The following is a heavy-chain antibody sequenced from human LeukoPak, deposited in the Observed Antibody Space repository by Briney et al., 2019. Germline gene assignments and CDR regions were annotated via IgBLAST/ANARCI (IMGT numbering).Heavy chain of an antibody. J-gene: IGHJ4*02. Sequence: GGSLKLSCAASGFTFSSYWMSWVRQAPGKGLEWVANIKQDGSEKYYVDSVKGRFTISRDNAKNSLYLQMNSLRAEDTAVYYCARARVQLWLTPIDYWGQGTLVTVSS. D-gene: IGHD5-18*01. CDR2: IKQDGSEK. CDR1: GFTFSSYW. CDR3: ARARVQLWLTPIDY. V-gene: IGHV3-7*03.